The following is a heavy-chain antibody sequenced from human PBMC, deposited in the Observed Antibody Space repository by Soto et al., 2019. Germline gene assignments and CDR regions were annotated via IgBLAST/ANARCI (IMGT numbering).Heavy chain of an antibody. V-gene: IGHV2-5*04. J-gene: IGHJ4*02. CDR2: LYWNDDK. CDR3: EKRRALSNTVSFDE. CDR1: WFSINNGGVG. Sequence: QITLKESGQALVKPTQTLTLICSLSWFSINNGGVGVGCIRQPPGNAPEWLALLYWNDDKWYSPSLRSRLSVTKESATNQVVLTMTHMDPIDTGTSHCEKRRALSNTVSFDEWGQGALVTVSS. D-gene: IGHD4-4*01.